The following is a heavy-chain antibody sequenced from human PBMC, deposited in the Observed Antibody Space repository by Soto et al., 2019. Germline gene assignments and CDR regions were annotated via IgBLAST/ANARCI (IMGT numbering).Heavy chain of an antibody. Sequence: QIQLVQSGAEVKKPGASVKVSCKASGYRFTDYYIHWVRQAPGQGLEWMGWIHPNSGVTNYAQNFQDRVTMTRDTSISAAYMDLSSLRSDDTALYYCARDRGDVNGGSNWFDAWGQGTLVTVSS. J-gene: IGHJ5*02. CDR1: GYRFTDYY. V-gene: IGHV1-2*02. D-gene: IGHD2-21*01. CDR3: ARDRGDVNGGSNWFDA. CDR2: IHPNSGVT.